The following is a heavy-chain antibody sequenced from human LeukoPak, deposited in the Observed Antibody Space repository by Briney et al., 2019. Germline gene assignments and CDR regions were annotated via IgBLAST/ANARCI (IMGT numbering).Heavy chain of an antibody. CDR2: ISYDGSNK. D-gene: IGHD3-22*01. Sequence: GGSLRLSCAASGFTFSSYGMHWVRQAPGKGLEWVAVISYDGSNKYYADSVRGRFTISRDNSKNTLHLQMSSLRAEDTAVYYCATGSGSYYSHWGQGTLSPSPQ. CDR3: ATGSGSYYSH. J-gene: IGHJ4*02. V-gene: IGHV3-30*03. CDR1: GFTFSSYG.